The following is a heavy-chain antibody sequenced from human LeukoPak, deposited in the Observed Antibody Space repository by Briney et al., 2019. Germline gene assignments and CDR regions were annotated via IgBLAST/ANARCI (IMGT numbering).Heavy chain of an antibody. CDR2: ISYEDGSNK. Sequence: QSGGSLRLSCAASGFAFSSFALHWVRQAPGKGLEWVAVISYEDGSNKYYADSVKGRFTISRDNSKHTVYLQMNSLRTEDTAVYYCARESGGNTPYYFDYWGQGTLVTVS. CDR3: ARESGGNTPYYFDY. CDR1: GFAFSSFA. V-gene: IGHV3-30*04. J-gene: IGHJ4*02. D-gene: IGHD2-2*02.